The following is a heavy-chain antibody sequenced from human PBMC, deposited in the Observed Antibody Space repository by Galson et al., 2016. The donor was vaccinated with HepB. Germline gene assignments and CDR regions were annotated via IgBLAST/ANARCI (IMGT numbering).Heavy chain of an antibody. J-gene: IGHJ4*02. CDR1: GYTFSTYG. Sequence: SVKVSCKASGYTFSTYGINWVRQAPGQGLEWMGWISANNGNTHYAQKLQGRVTMTTDTSTSSVYMELRSLRSDDTAVYYCARGYYDFWSGYYNHYFLDSWGRGTLVTVSS. CDR2: ISANNGNT. CDR3: ARGYYDFWSGYYNHYFLDS. V-gene: IGHV1-18*01. D-gene: IGHD3-3*01.